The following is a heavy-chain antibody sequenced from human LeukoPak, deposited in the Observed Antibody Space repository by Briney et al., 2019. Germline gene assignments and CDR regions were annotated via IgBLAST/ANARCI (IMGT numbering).Heavy chain of an antibody. V-gene: IGHV4-39*07. CDR3: ARDREMTTVTTGFSDFDY. Sequence: SETLSLTCTVSGGSISSSSYYWGWIRQPPGKGLEWIGSIYYSGSTYYNPSLKSRVTISVDTSKNQFSLKLSSVTAADTAVYYCARDREMTTVTTGFSDFDYWGQGTLVTVSS. J-gene: IGHJ4*02. CDR1: GGSISSSSYY. D-gene: IGHD4-17*01. CDR2: IYYSGST.